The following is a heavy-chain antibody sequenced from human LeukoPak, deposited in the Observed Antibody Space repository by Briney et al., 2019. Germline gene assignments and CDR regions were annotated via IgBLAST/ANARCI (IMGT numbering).Heavy chain of an antibody. CDR1: GGFISNTNC. Sequence: PSATLSLTYGVSGGFISNTNCWSWVRQPPGQGLAWIGKISLTRLTHYNPSLERRVTVSLDKSKTQLSLNLTPVTAAETAVYYCSRENGAFSPFGYWGQGTVVTVLS. J-gene: IGHJ4*02. D-gene: IGHD3-3*01. CDR2: ISLTRLT. V-gene: IGHV4-4*02. CDR3: SRENGAFSPFGY.